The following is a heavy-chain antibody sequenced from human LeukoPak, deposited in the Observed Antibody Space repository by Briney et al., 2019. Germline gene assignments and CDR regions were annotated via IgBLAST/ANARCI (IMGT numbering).Heavy chain of an antibody. J-gene: IGHJ6*03. V-gene: IGHV3-30*04. CDR3: ANSGVDIVVVPPPPPPLPSRDV. CDR1: GFTFSSYA. Sequence: GSLRLSCAASGFTFSSYAMHWVRQAPGKGLEWVAAISYDGSNKYYADSVKGRFTISRDNSKNTLYLQMNSLRAEDTAVYYCANSGVDIVVVPPPPPPLPSRDVGGKGPTSTVS. CDR2: ISYDGSNK. D-gene: IGHD2-21*01.